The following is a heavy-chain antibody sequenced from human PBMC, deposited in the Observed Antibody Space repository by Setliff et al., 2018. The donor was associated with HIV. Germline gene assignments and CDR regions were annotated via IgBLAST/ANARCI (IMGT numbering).Heavy chain of an antibody. CDR2: IYYSGGT. J-gene: IGHJ5*02. V-gene: IGHV4-59*08. Sequence: PSETLSLTCTVSGGSIRSHYWSWIREPPGKGLEWIGYIYYSGGTNYNPSLKSRVTMSVDTSKNQFSLKLSSVTAADTAVYYCARQRGGRVTIFGVSGGWFDPWGQGTLVTVSS. CDR3: ARQRGGRVTIFGVSGGWFDP. D-gene: IGHD3-3*01. CDR1: GGSIRSHY.